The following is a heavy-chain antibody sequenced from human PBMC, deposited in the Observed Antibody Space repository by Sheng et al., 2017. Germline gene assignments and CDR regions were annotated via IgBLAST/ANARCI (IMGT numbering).Heavy chain of an antibody. Sequence: EVQLVESGGGLVQPGGSLRLSCAASGFTFSSYAMSWVRQAPGKGLEWVSAISGSGGSTYYADSVKGRFTISRDNSKNTLYLQMNSLRAEDTAVYYCAKDGTILNYDFWSGDNEDAFDIWGQGT. J-gene: IGHJ3*02. CDR3: AKDGTILNYDFWSGDNEDAFDI. V-gene: IGHV3-23*04. D-gene: IGHD3-3*01. CDR1: GFTFSSYA. CDR2: ISGSGGST.